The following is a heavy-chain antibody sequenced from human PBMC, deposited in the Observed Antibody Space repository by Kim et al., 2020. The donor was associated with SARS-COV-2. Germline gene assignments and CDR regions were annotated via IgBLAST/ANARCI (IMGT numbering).Heavy chain of an antibody. J-gene: IGHJ4*02. D-gene: IGHD3-10*01. CDR3: ARGAMVRGVITYFDY. V-gene: IGHV3-13*01. Sequence: GGSLRLSCAASGFTFSSYDMHWVRQGTGKGLEWVSAIGSAGDTYYPGSVKGHFTISRENAKNSLYLQMNSLTAGDTAVYYCARGAMVRGVITYFDYWGQGTLVTVSS. CDR1: GFTFSSYD. CDR2: IGSAGDT.